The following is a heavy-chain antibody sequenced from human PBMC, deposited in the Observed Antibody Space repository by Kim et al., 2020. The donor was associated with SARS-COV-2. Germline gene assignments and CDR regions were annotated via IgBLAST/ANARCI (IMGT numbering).Heavy chain of an antibody. V-gene: IGHV3-23*01. CDR3: AKRLGDVGPSWVGVDY. CDR1: GFTFSSYA. J-gene: IGHJ4*02. CDR2: IRGSGGNT. D-gene: IGHD2-21*01. Sequence: GGSLRLSCAASGFTFSSYAMSWVRQAPGKGLEWVSVIRGSGGNTYYADSVKGRFTISRDNSKNTLYLQMNSLRPEDTAVYYCAKRLGDVGPSWVGVDYWGQGTLVTVSS.